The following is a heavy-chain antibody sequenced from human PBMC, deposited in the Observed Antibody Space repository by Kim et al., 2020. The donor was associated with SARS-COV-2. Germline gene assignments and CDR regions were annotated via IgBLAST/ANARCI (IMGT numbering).Heavy chain of an antibody. J-gene: IGHJ4*02. CDR3: ARMSEGDYFDY. CDR2: T. V-gene: IGHV4-30-2*04. Sequence: TYYTPTLKRRVTISVDTSKNQFSLKLSSVTAADTAVYYCARMSEGDYFDYWGQGTLVTVSS.